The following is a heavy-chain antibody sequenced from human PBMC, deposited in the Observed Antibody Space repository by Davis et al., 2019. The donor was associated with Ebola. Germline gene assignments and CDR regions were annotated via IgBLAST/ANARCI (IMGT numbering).Heavy chain of an antibody. D-gene: IGHD4/OR15-4a*01. V-gene: IGHV3-66*02. CDR3: AKDKTMATQYWYFDL. CDR1: GFTFSNYG. J-gene: IGHJ2*01. Sequence: GESLKISCAASGFTFSNYGMAWVRQAPGKGLEWVSVIYRDGRTYYADSVKGRFTISRDNSKNTVYLQMNSLRAEDTALYYCAKDKTMATQYWYFDLWGRGTLVTVSS. CDR2: IYRDGRT.